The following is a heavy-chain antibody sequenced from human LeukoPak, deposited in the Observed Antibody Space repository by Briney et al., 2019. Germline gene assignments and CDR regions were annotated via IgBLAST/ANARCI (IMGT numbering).Heavy chain of an antibody. CDR3: ARRSRYNWNDLGFDY. CDR2: IYYSGST. J-gene: IGHJ4*02. V-gene: IGHV4-59*08. D-gene: IGHD1-1*01. CDR1: GGSISSYY. Sequence: PSETLSLTCTVSGGSISSYYWSWIRQPPGKGLEWIGYIYYSGSTNYNPSLKSRVTISVDTSKNQFSLKLSSVTAADTAVYYCARRSRYNWNDLGFDYWGQGTLVTVSS.